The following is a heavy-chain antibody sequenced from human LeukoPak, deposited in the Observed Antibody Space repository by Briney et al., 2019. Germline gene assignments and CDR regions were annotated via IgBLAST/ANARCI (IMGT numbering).Heavy chain of an antibody. CDR2: INPNSGGT. CDR3: ARDLGSSGWYDGGR. Sequence: ASVKVSCKASGYTFTGYYMHWVRQAPGQGLEWMGWINPNSGGTNYAQKFQGRVTMTRDTSISTAYMELSRLRSDDTAVYYCARDLGSSGWYDGGRWGQGTLVTVSS. D-gene: IGHD6-19*01. CDR1: GYTFTGYY. V-gene: IGHV1-2*02. J-gene: IGHJ4*02.